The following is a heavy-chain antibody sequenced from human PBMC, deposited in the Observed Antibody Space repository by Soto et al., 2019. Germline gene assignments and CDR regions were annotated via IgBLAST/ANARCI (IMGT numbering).Heavy chain of an antibody. V-gene: IGHV1-18*04. CDR3: ARDIVVVPAASSGGYYYYGMDV. CDR1: GYTFTSYG. J-gene: IGHJ6*02. D-gene: IGHD2-2*01. Sequence: GASVKVSCKASGYTFTSYGISWVRQAPGQGLEWMGWISAYNGNTNYAQKLQGRVTMTTDTSTSTAYMELRSLRSDDTAVYYCARDIVVVPAASSGGYYYYGMDVWGQGATVTAP. CDR2: ISAYNGNT.